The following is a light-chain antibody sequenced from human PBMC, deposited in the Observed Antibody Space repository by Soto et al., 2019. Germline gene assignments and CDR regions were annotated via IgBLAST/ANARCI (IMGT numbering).Light chain of an antibody. CDR1: SSDVGAYNY. V-gene: IGLV2-14*01. J-gene: IGLJ3*02. CDR2: EVS. Sequence: QSVLTQPASVSGSLGQSITISCTGTSSDVGAYNYVSWYQQHPDKAPKLMIYEVSNRPSGVSNRFSGSKSGNTASLTISGLQAEDEADYYCSSYTSSSLWVFGGGTKLTVL. CDR3: SSYTSSSLWV.